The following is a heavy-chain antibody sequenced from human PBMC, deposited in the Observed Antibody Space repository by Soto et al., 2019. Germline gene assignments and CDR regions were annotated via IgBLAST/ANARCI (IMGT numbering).Heavy chain of an antibody. Sequence: QITLKESGPTLAKPTHTLTLTCTFSGFSLATSGVGVGSIRQPPGQALEWLALIYWDDDKRYTPFLKSRLTITKDTSKNQVVLTMTNMDLVDTATYYCAHRRSRGDLDLDYWGQGTLVTVSS. CDR1: GFSLATSGVG. J-gene: IGHJ4*02. V-gene: IGHV2-5*02. CDR2: IYWDDDK. CDR3: AHRRSRGDLDLDY. D-gene: IGHD2-2*01.